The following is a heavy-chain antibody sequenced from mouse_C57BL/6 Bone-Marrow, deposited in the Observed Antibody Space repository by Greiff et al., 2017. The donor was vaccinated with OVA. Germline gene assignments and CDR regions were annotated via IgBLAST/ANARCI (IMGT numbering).Heavy chain of an antibody. J-gene: IGHJ2*01. CDR2: INPSSGYT. CDR3: ARWRDYYGSRRDYFDY. D-gene: IGHD1-1*01. V-gene: IGHV1-4*01. Sequence: VQLQQSGAELARPGASVKMSCKASGYTFTSYTMHWVKQRPGQGLEWIGYINPSSGYTKYNQKFKDKATLTADKSSSTAYMQLSSLTSEDSAVYYCARWRDYYGSRRDYFDYWGKGTTLTVSS. CDR1: GYTFTSYT.